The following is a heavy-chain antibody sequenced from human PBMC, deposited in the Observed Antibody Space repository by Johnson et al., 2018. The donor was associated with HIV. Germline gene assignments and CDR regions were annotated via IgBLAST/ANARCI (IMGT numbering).Heavy chain of an antibody. V-gene: IGHV3-33*03. CDR3: ARSRWADDAFDG. J-gene: IGHJ3*01. Sequence: QVQLVESGGGVVQPGRSLRLSCAASGFTFSSYGMHWVRQDPGKGLEWVAVIWYDGSNKYYADSVKGRFTISRDNAKNTVYLQMISLRAEDMAVYYCARSRWADDAFDGWGQGTMVTVSS. D-gene: IGHD1-26*01. CDR1: GFTFSSYG. CDR2: IWYDGSNK.